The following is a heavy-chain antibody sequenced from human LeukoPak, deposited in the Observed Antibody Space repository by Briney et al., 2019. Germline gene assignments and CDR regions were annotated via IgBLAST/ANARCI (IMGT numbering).Heavy chain of an antibody. CDR1: GYSFTTYW. V-gene: IGHV5-51*01. D-gene: IGHD3-22*01. J-gene: IGHJ4*02. CDR2: IYPGDSDT. Sequence: AWESLKISCKASGYSFTTYWIAWARQMPGKGLEWMGSIYPGDSDTKYSPSFQGQVTISADKSITTAYLQWSSLKASETAIYYCAVNYGSISYSYDYWGQGILVTVSS. CDR3: AVNYGSISYSYDY.